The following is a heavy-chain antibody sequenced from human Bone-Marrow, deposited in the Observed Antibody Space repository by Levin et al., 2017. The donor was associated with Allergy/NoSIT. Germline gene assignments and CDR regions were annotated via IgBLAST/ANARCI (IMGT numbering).Heavy chain of an antibody. CDR2: ISYDGSNS. Sequence: GGSLRLSCAASGFTVSSYGMHWVRQAPGKGLEWVAVISYDGSNSYYGDSVKGRFTMTRDNSNKTVYLQMNSLRGDDTAVYYCARARGVRGYSGYDQNYFYGMDVWGQGTTVTVSS. V-gene: IGHV3-30*03. CDR1: GFTVSSYG. J-gene: IGHJ6*02. CDR3: ARARGVRGYSGYDQNYFYGMDV. D-gene: IGHD5-12*01.